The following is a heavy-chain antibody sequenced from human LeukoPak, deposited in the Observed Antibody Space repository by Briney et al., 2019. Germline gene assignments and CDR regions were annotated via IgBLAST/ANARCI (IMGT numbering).Heavy chain of an antibody. Sequence: GGSLRLSCAASGFTFSSYAMSWVRQAPGKGLEWVSAISGSGGSTYYADSVKGRFTISRDNSKNTLYLQMNSLRAEDTAVYYCATRDSGDYFYFDYRGQGTLVTVSS. D-gene: IGHD4-17*01. J-gene: IGHJ4*02. V-gene: IGHV3-23*01. CDR2: ISGSGGST. CDR1: GFTFSSYA. CDR3: ATRDSGDYFYFDY.